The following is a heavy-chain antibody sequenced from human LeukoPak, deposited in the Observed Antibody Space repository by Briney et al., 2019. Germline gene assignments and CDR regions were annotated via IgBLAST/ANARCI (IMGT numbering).Heavy chain of an antibody. Sequence: PSETLSLTCSVSGGSISSSLHYWAWTRQPPGKGLEWLATISESGTTYYNPSLKSRVTISVDTSKNQFSLNLGSVTAADTAVYYCARYSGSYLDYWGQGALVTVSS. CDR1: GGSISSSLHY. D-gene: IGHD6-19*01. V-gene: IGHV4-39*01. J-gene: IGHJ4*02. CDR2: ISESGTT. CDR3: ARYSGSYLDY.